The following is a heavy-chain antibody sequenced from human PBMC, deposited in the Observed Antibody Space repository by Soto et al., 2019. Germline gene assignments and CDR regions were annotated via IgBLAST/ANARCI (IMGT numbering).Heavy chain of an antibody. CDR2: ISGSGGST. Sequence: EVQLLEFGGGLVQPGGSLRLSCAASEFTFSSYAMSWVRQAPGKGLEWVSTISGSGGSTYYADSVKGRFTISRDNSKNTLYLQMNSLRAEDTAVYYCAKSRRGYSYLYHDCWGQGTLVTVSS. V-gene: IGHV3-23*01. CDR3: AKSRRGYSYLYHDC. D-gene: IGHD5-12*01. CDR1: EFTFSSYA. J-gene: IGHJ4*02.